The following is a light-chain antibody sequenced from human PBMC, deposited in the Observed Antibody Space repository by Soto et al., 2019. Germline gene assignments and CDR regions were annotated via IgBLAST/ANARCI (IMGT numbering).Light chain of an antibody. V-gene: IGLV2-14*01. Sequence: QSALTQPASVSGSPGQSITISCTGSSSDVGSYNYVSWYQQHPGKAPKLMIYDVSNRPSGVSNRFSGSKSVNTASLTISGLQAEDEADYYCSSYTRSSTVVFGGGTKLTVL. CDR3: SSYTRSSTVV. CDR1: SSDVGSYNY. J-gene: IGLJ2*01. CDR2: DVS.